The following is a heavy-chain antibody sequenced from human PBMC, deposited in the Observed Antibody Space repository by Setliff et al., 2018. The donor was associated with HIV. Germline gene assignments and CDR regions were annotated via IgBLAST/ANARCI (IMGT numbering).Heavy chain of an antibody. Sequence: PGESLKISCIASAFSFNNYYMTWVRQAPGKGLEWLSYISYTSRTIYYADSVKGRFTISRDNDKNSLYLQMDSLRAEDTAVYYCARDGGMGVYHMDVWGKGTTVTVSS. CDR2: ISYTSRTI. CDR3: ARDGGMGVYHMDV. D-gene: IGHD2-8*02. J-gene: IGHJ6*03. V-gene: IGHV3-48*01. CDR1: AFSFNNYY.